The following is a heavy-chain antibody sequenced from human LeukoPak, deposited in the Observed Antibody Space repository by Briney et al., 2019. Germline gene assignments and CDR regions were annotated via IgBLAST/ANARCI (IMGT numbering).Heavy chain of an antibody. J-gene: IGHJ6*03. Sequence: SVKVSCKASGGTFSSYAISWVRQAPGQGLEWMGGIIPIFGTANYAQKFQGRVTITTDESTSTAYRELSSLRSEDTAVYYCARDHIEAGYYDYYMDVWGKGTTVTVSS. CDR3: ARDHIEAGYYDYYMDV. CDR2: IIPIFGTA. CDR1: GGTFSSYA. V-gene: IGHV1-69*05. D-gene: IGHD2-21*01.